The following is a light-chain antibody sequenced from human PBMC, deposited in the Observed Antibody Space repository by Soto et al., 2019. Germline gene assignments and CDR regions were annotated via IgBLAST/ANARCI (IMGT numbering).Light chain of an antibody. CDR2: DAS. J-gene: IGKJ2*01. Sequence: DIQMTQSPSTLSASVGDRVTITCRASQNINNWIAWYQQKPGKAPKFLIYDASTLESGVPSRFSGSGFGTEFSLTISSLQPDDFGSYYCQQYNNWPPYTFGQGTKLEIK. CDR1: QNINNW. V-gene: IGKV1-5*01. CDR3: QQYNNWPPYT.